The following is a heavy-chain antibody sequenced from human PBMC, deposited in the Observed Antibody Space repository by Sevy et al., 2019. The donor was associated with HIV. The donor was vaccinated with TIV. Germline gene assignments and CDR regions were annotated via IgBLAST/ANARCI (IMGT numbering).Heavy chain of an antibody. J-gene: IGHJ6*03. CDR2: ISWDGGST. Sequence: GGFLRLSCAASGFTFDDYAMHWVRQAPGKGLEWVSLISWDGGSTYYADSVKGRFTISRDNSKNSLYLQMNSLRAEDTALYYCAKGIYNYYYYMDVWGKGTTVTVSS. V-gene: IGHV3-43D*03. CDR3: AKGIYNYYYYMDV. CDR1: GFTFDDYA.